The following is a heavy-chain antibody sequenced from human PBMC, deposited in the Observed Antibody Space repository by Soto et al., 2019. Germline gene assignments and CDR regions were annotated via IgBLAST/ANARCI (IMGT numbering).Heavy chain of an antibody. D-gene: IGHD2-15*01. Sequence: GESLKISCKGSGYSFTSNWINWVRQMPGKGLEWMGRIDPSDSHSNYNPSFQGHVTISADKSTSTAYLQWNSLKASDTAMYYCAGRYRGGNCFSSYAMGVWGQGTTVTVSS. J-gene: IGHJ6*02. V-gene: IGHV5-10-1*01. CDR1: GYSFTSNW. CDR2: IDPSDSHS. CDR3: AGRYRGGNCFSSYAMGV.